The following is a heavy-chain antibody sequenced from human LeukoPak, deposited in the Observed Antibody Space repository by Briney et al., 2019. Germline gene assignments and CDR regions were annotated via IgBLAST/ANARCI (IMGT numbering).Heavy chain of an antibody. J-gene: IGHJ5*02. CDR2: INSDGSST. Sequence: GESLRLSCAASGFTFSSYWMHWVRQAPGKGLVWVSRINSDGSSTSYADSVKGRFTISRDNAKNTLYLQMNSLRAEDTAVYYCARERDCSSTSCYSWWFDPWGQGTLVTVSS. V-gene: IGHV3-74*01. CDR1: GFTFSSYW. CDR3: ARERDCSSTSCYSWWFDP. D-gene: IGHD2-2*01.